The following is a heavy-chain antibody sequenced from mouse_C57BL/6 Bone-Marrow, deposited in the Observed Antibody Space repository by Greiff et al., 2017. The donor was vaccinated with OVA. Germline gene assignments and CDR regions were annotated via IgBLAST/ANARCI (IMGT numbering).Heavy chain of an antibody. Sequence: EVQLQQSVAELVRPGASVKLSCTASGFNIKNTYMHWVKQRPEQGMEWIGRIDPANGNTKYAPKFQGKATLTADASSNTAYLQLSSLTSEDTAIYCCASCSSTMYYFDYWGQGTTLTVSS. CDR2: IDPANGNT. CDR3: ASCSSTMYYFDY. D-gene: IGHD3-2*02. J-gene: IGHJ2*01. CDR1: GFNIKNTY. V-gene: IGHV14-3*01.